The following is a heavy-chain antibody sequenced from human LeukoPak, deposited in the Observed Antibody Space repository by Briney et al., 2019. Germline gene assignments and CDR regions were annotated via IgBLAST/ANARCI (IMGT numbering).Heavy chain of an antibody. Sequence: PGGSLRLSCAASGFTFSSYAMHWVRQAPGKGLEYVSAISSNGGSTYYANSVKGRFIISRDNSKNTLYLQMGSLRAEDMAVYYCARAIWDSSDAFDIWGQGTMVTASS. J-gene: IGHJ3*02. D-gene: IGHD6-13*01. CDR2: ISSNGGST. V-gene: IGHV3-64*01. CDR3: ARAIWDSSDAFDI. CDR1: GFTFSSYA.